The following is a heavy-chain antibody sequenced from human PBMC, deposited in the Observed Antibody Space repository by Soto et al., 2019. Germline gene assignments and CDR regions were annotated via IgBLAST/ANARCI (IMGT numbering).Heavy chain of an antibody. CDR1: GFTFSNYW. CDR3: ARDRNYYYMDV. CDR2: IKSDGSST. V-gene: IGHV3-74*01. Sequence: EVQLVESGGGLVQPGGSLRLSCAASGFTFSNYWMHWVRQAPGKGLVWVSRIKSDGSSTAYADSVKGRFTISRDSAKNTLVLQMNSLRAEDTAVYYCARDRNYYYMDVWGTGTTVTVSS. J-gene: IGHJ6*03.